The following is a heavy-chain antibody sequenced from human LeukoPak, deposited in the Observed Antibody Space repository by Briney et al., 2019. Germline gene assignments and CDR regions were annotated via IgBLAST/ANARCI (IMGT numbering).Heavy chain of an antibody. CDR2: ISTGSSYI. V-gene: IGHV3-21*01. CDR1: GFTFRSYS. D-gene: IGHD3-22*01. J-gene: IGHJ4*02. Sequence: NPGGSLRLSCAASGFTFRSYSMNWVRQAPGKGLEWVSSISTGSSYIYYADSVKGRFTISRDNSKNTPYLQMNSLRAEDTAVHYCARERGYYDSSGYYDGGFDYWGQGTLVTVSS. CDR3: ARERGYYDSSGYYDGGFDY.